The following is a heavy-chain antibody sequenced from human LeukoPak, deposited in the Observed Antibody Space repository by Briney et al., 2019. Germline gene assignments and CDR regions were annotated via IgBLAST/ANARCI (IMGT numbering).Heavy chain of an antibody. CDR1: GGTFSSYG. CDR2: IIPIFGTA. D-gene: IGHD6-13*01. Sequence: SVKVSCKASGGTFSSYGIIWVRQAPGQGLEWMGGIIPIFGTANYAQKFQGRVTITADESTSTAYMELSSLRSEDTAVYYCARDSSSWYGTYAFDIWGQGTMVTVSS. J-gene: IGHJ3*02. V-gene: IGHV1-69*13. CDR3: ARDSSSWYGTYAFDI.